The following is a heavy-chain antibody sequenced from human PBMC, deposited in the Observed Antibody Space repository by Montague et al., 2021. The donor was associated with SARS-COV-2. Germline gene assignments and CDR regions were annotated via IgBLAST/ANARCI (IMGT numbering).Heavy chain of an antibody. CDR3: AREYFDSSGLVWIDP. CDR1: GDPDSSGAYY. V-gene: IGHV4-61*08. J-gene: IGHJ5*02. CDR2: IYYSGNTYT. D-gene: IGHD3-22*01. Sequence: SETLSLTCTVSGDPDSSGAYYWSCLRQPPGKGLEWIAYIYYSGNTYTKYNPSLESRVSISVDTSKNQFSLKLTSGSAADTAVYYCAREYFDSSGLVWIDPWGQGTLVIVSS.